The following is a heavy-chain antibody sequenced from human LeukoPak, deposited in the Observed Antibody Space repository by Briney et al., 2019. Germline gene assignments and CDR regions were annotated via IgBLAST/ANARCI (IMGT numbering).Heavy chain of an antibody. CDR2: IDSSGRTI. J-gene: IGHJ6*03. Sequence: GGPLRLSCAASGFTFRGYEVHCRRQAPGEVLGGVSYIDSSGRTIHYADSEKGRFTISRENAKNSLYLQMNSLRAEDTADYYCARGVGRASYYYYMDVWGKGTTVTVSS. V-gene: IGHV3-48*03. D-gene: IGHD3-10*01. CDR1: GFTFRGYE. CDR3: ARGVGRASYYYYMDV.